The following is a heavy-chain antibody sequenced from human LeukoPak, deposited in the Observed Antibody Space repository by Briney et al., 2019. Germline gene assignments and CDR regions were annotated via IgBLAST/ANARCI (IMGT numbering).Heavy chain of an antibody. V-gene: IGHV3-30*02. Sequence: PGGSLRLSCAASGFTFSSYGMHWVRQAPGKGLEWVAFIRYGGSNKYYADSVKGRFTISRDNSKNTLYLQMNSLRAEDTAVYYCAKDLRFLEWFPSSIFDYWGQGTLVTVSS. D-gene: IGHD3-3*01. CDR2: IRYGGSNK. CDR3: AKDLRFLEWFPSSIFDY. CDR1: GFTFSSYG. J-gene: IGHJ4*02.